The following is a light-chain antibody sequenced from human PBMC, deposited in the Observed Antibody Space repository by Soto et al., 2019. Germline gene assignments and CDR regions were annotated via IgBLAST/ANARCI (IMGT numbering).Light chain of an antibody. CDR3: CSYAGSYTYV. Sequence: QSALTQPRSVSGSPGQSVTISCTGTSCDVGGYNYVSWYQQHPGKAPKLMIYAVNARPSGVPDRFSGSKSGNTASLTISGLQAEDEADYYCCSYAGSYTYVFGTGTKLTVL. V-gene: IGLV2-11*01. J-gene: IGLJ1*01. CDR1: SCDVGGYNY. CDR2: AVN.